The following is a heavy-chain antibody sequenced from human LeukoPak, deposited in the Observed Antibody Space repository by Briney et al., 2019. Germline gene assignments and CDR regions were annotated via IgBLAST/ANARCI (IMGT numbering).Heavy chain of an antibody. CDR2: ISSSSSYI. CDR3: ARDRVVGAPYPDY. V-gene: IGHV3-21*01. D-gene: IGHD1-26*01. Sequence: ETLSLTCAVYGGSFSGYYWSWVRQAPGKGLEWVSSISSSSSYIYYADSVKGRFTISRDNAKNSLYLQMNSLRAEDTAVYYCARDRVVGAPYPDYWGQGTLVTVSS. J-gene: IGHJ4*02. CDR1: GGSFSGYY.